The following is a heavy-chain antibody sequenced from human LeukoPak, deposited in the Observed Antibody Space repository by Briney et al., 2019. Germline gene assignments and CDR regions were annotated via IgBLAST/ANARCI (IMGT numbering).Heavy chain of an antibody. CDR1: GGSISSGGYS. J-gene: IGHJ4*02. V-gene: IGHV4-30-2*01. Sequence: SETLSLTCAVSGGSISSGGYSWSWIRQPPGKGLEWIGYIYHSGSTYYNPSLKSRVTMSVDRSKNQFSLKLSSVTAADTAVYYCARVTAAAAVDYWGQGTLVTVSS. CDR3: ARVTAAAAVDY. CDR2: IYHSGST. D-gene: IGHD6-13*01.